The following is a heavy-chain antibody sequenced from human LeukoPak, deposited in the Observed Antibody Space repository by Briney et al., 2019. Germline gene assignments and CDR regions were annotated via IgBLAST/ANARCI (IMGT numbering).Heavy chain of an antibody. CDR3: ARDRTEWELLQAHYYYGMDV. CDR2: ISYDGSNK. CDR1: RFTFSNYG. J-gene: IGHJ6*02. Sequence: PGWSLRLSCAASRFTFSNYGMHWVRQAPGKRLEWVAIISYDGSNKYYADSVKGRFTIPRDNSINKLYLQMNSLGAEDTAVYYCARDRTEWELLQAHYYYGMDVWGQGTTVTVSS. D-gene: IGHD1-26*01. V-gene: IGHV3-30*03.